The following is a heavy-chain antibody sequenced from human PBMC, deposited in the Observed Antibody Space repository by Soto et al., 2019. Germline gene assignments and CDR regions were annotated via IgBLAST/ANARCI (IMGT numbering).Heavy chain of an antibody. CDR1: GGSTSTHY. J-gene: IGHJ4*02. Sequence: VQLQESGPGLVKPSETLSLTCSVSGGSTSTHYWSWIRQPPGKGLEWIGYIYYNGNTNYNPSLKSRVTMSVDTSRNQISLKLTTVTAADTAVYYCTRANWYSEYWGQGTLVTVSS. D-gene: IGHD7-27*01. CDR2: IYYNGNT. V-gene: IGHV4-59*11. CDR3: TRANWYSEY.